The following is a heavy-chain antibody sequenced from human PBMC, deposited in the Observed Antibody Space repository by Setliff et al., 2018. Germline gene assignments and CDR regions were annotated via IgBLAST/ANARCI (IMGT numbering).Heavy chain of an antibody. CDR2: VYYSGIA. CDR3: ARAPPSVPYGDYGPRQYFDL. D-gene: IGHD4-17*01. V-gene: IGHV4-59*01. Sequence: PSETLSLTCTVSGGSISTYYWSWIRQPPGKGLEWIGYVYYSGIANYSPSLKSRLTISVDTSKNQFSLKLRSVTAADTAVYYCARAPPSVPYGDYGPRQYFDLWGRGSLVTVSS. J-gene: IGHJ2*01. CDR1: GGSISTYY.